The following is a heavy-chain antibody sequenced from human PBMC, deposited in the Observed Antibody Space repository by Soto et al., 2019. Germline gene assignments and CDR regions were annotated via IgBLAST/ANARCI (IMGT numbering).Heavy chain of an antibody. Sequence: PSETLSLTCAVYGGSFSGYYWSWIRQPPGKGLEWIGEINHSGSTNYNPSLKSRVTISVDTSKNQFSLKLSSVTAADTAVYYCARLRLLWFGELFGWFDPWGQGTLVIVSS. CDR1: GGSFSGYY. D-gene: IGHD3-10*01. CDR2: INHSGST. CDR3: ARLRLLWFGELFGWFDP. J-gene: IGHJ5*02. V-gene: IGHV4-34*01.